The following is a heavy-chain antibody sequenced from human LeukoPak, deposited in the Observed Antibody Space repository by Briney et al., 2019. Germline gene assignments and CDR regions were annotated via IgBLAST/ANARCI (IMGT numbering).Heavy chain of an antibody. CDR2: INTGNGNT. V-gene: IGHV1-3*04. D-gene: IGHD6-19*01. J-gene: IGHJ6*03. Sequence: ASVKVSCRASGYTFTNYAMHWVRQAPGQRLEWMGWINTGNGNTKYSQGFQGRVTITRDTSANTAYMDLRSLRSDDTAVYYCARDLRYSSGWSASGMDVWGKGTTVTISS. CDR3: ARDLRYSSGWSASGMDV. CDR1: GYTFTNYA.